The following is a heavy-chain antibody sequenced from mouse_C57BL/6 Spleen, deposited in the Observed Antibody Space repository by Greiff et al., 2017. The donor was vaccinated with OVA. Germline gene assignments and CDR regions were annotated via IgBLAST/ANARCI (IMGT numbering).Heavy chain of an antibody. Sequence: VQLQQSGAELVKPGASVKLSCTASGFNIKDYYMHWVKQRTEQGLEWIGRIDPEDGETKYAPKFKGKATITADKSSNTAYLQLSSLTSEDTAVYYCARGYYGSSSAFFAYWGQGTLVTVSA. CDR3: ARGYYGSSSAFFAY. V-gene: IGHV14-2*01. J-gene: IGHJ3*01. CDR2: IDPEDGET. D-gene: IGHD1-1*01. CDR1: GFNIKDYY.